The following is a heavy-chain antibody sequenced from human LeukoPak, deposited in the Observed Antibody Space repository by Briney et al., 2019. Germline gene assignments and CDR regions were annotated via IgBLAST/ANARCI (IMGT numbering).Heavy chain of an antibody. CDR2: IYYSGST. J-gene: IGHJ2*01. D-gene: IGHD3-22*01. CDR1: GGSISSGCYY. CDR3: ARGVTMIVVVIHDWYFDL. V-gene: IGHV4-31*03. Sequence: SETLSLTCTVSGGSISSGCYYWSWIRQDPGKGLEWIGYIYYSGSTYYNPSLKSRVTISVDTSKNQFSLKLSSVTAADTAVYYCARGVTMIVVVIHDWYFDLWGRGTLVTVSS.